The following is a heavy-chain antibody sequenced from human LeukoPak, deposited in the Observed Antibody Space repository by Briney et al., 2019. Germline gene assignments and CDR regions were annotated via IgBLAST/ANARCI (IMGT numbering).Heavy chain of an antibody. CDR1: GFPVNRTY. Sequence: PGGSLRLSCVASGFPVNRTYMNWVREAPGKGLEWVSVIHSGGSTYYADSVKGRFTISRDTSKNMLYLQMNSLRPEDTALYYCARDKKRNSYGHNYYGMDVWGQGTTVTVSS. V-gene: IGHV3-66*02. J-gene: IGHJ6*02. CDR2: IHSGGST. D-gene: IGHD5-18*01. CDR3: ARDKKRNSYGHNYYGMDV.